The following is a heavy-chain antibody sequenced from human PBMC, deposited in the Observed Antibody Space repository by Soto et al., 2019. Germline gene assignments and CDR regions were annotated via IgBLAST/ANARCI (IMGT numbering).Heavy chain of an antibody. D-gene: IGHD1-1*01. J-gene: IGHJ5*01. V-gene: IGHV1-24*01. CDR3: ALDPASGTAVDFDS. CDR1: GYTLTELC. Sequence: ASVKVAWKVSGYTLTELCMHWVRQAPGKGLEWMGGFDPEDGETSYAQKFQGRVTMTEDTSTDTASMELSSLRSEDTSVYYCALDPASGTAVDFDSWAQRTLVTVSS. CDR2: FDPEDGET.